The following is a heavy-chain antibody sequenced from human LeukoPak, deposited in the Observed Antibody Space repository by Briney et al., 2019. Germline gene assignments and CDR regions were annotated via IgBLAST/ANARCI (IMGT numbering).Heavy chain of an antibody. CDR1: GGSISSSSYY. CDR2: IYYSGST. V-gene: IGHV4-61*05. J-gene: IGHJ5*02. CDR3: ASALHWFDP. Sequence: SETLSLTCTVSGGSISSSSYYWSWIRQPPGKGLEWIGYIYYSGSTNYNPSLKSRVTISVDTSKNQFSLKLSSVTAADTAVYYCASALHWFDPWGQGTLVTVSS.